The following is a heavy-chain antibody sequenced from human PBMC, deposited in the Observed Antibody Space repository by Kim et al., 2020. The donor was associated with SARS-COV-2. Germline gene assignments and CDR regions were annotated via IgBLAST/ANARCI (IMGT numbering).Heavy chain of an antibody. J-gene: IGHJ4*02. Sequence: YTPSLKSRVTISVDTSKNQFSLKLSSVTAADTAVYYCARAGGWVRGVMNNWGQGTLVTVSS. CDR3: ARAGGWVRGVMNN. D-gene: IGHD3-10*01. V-gene: IGHV4-31*02.